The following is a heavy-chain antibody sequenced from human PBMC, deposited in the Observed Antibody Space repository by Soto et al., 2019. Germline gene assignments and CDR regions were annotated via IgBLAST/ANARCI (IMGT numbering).Heavy chain of an antibody. CDR3: ARDHYDSSGHLSHYDAFDI. Sequence: TSETLSLTCTVSGGSISSGGYYWSWIRQHPGKGLEWIGYTYYSGSTYYNPSLKSRVTISVDTSKNQFSLKLSSVTAADTAVYYCARDHYDSSGHLSHYDAFDIWGKGTMVTVSS. J-gene: IGHJ3*02. CDR1: GGSISSGGYY. D-gene: IGHD3-22*01. CDR2: TYYSGST. V-gene: IGHV4-31*03.